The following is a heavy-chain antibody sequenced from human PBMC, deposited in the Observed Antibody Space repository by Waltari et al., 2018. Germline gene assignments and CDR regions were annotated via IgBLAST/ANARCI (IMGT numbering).Heavy chain of an antibody. CDR1: GGTFSNYA. CDR2: IIPGCRSG. D-gene: IGHD1-1*01. V-gene: IGHV1-69*01. CDR3: ARPRTTVGTGLWNDGLQI. J-gene: IGHJ3*02. Sequence: QVQLVQSGAEVKKPGSSVKVSCKASGGTFSNYAITWVRQAPGQGLEWMGGIIPGCRSGHYAQTFLDRGTITADESTSTAYMELMGLTSDDTAVYYGARPRTTVGTGLWNDGLQIWGQGTLVTVSS.